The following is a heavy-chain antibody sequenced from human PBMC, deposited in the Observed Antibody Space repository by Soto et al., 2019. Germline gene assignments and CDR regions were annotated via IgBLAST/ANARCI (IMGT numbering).Heavy chain of an antibody. CDR3: VTGVGTGYYYLH. D-gene: IGHD3-10*01. CDR2: ISAYNGNT. J-gene: IGHJ4*02. Sequence: ASGKGRCNAFGYTCTSYSIRWVRQAPGQGLEWMGWISAYNGNTNYAQKLQGRVTMTTDTSTSTAYMELRSLRAEDTAVYYCVTGVGTGYYYLHWGQGTLVTVSS. V-gene: IGHV1-18*01. CDR1: GYTCTSYS.